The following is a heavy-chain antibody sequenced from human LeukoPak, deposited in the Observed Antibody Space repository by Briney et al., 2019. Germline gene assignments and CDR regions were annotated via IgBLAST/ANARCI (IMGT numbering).Heavy chain of an antibody. CDR1: GFTFSNYW. D-gene: IGHD2-2*01. CDR3: ARGGFTGTSCPYFDY. Sequence: GGSLRLSCAASGFTFSNYWMHSVRQAPGKGLVWVSRISSDESSTTYADSVKGRFTISRDNAKNTLYLKMNTLRAEDTAIYFCARGGFTGTSCPYFDYWGQGTLVTVSS. V-gene: IGHV3-74*01. J-gene: IGHJ4*02. CDR2: ISSDESST.